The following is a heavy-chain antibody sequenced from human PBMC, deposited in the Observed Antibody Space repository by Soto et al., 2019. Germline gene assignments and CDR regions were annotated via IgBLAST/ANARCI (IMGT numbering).Heavy chain of an antibody. Sequence: PGESLKISCKASGYSFTTYWIGWVRQMPGKGLEWMGIIFPADSDTRYSPSFQGQVTISGDKSISTAYLQWSSLKASDTAMYYCARHMNPYYCSYGMDVWGQGTTVTVYS. J-gene: IGHJ6*02. CDR3: ARHMNPYYCSYGMDV. V-gene: IGHV5-51*01. CDR2: IFPADSDT. CDR1: GYSFTTYW.